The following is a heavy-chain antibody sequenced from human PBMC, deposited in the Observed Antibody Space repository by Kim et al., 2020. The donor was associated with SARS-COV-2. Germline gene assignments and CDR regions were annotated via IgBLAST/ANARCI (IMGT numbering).Heavy chain of an antibody. Sequence: SVKGRFTISRDNAKNSLYLQMNSLRAEDTALYYCAKDEGANFGMSEFFDYWGQGTLVTVSS. J-gene: IGHJ4*02. CDR3: AKDEGANFGMSEFFDY. V-gene: IGHV3-9*01. D-gene: IGHD3-3*01.